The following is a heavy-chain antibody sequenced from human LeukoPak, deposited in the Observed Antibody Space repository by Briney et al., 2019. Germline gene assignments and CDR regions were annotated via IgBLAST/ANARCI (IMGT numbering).Heavy chain of an antibody. D-gene: IGHD4-11*01. CDR2: IYYSGST. Sequence: PSETLSLTCTVSGGSISSSSYYWGWIRQPPGKGLEWIGSIYYSGSTYYNPSLKSRVTISVDTSKNQFSLKLSSVTAADTAVYYCAREDYSNYVLDYWGQGTLVTVSS. J-gene: IGHJ4*02. CDR3: AREDYSNYVLDY. CDR1: GGSISSSSYY. V-gene: IGHV4-39*07.